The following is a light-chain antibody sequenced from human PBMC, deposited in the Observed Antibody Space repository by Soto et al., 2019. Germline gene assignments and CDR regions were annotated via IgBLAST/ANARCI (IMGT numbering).Light chain of an antibody. CDR1: QSVGSNH. CDR3: QQYGSSLTWT. CDR2: GGS. J-gene: IGKJ1*01. Sequence: EIVLTQSPGTLSLSPGERATLSGRASQSVGSNHLAWYQQKPGQAPRLLIYGGSSRATGIPDRFSGSGSGTDFTLTISRLEPEDFAVYYCQQYGSSLTWTFGQGTKVDIK. V-gene: IGKV3-20*01.